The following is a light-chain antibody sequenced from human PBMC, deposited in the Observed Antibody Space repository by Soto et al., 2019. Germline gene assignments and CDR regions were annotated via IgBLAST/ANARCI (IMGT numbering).Light chain of an antibody. V-gene: IGLV2-8*01. Sequence: QSVLTQPPSASGSPGQSVTISCTGTSSDVGGYNYVSWYQQHPGTAPKLMIYEVFKRPSGVPDRFSGSKSGNTASLTVSGLQAEDEADYYCSSYAGSNNFDVFGTGTKVTVL. J-gene: IGLJ1*01. CDR2: EVF. CDR3: SSYAGSNNFDV. CDR1: SSDVGGYNY.